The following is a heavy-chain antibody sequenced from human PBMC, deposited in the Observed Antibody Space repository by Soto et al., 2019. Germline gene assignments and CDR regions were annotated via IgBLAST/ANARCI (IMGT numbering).Heavy chain of an antibody. CDR1: GGSISSYY. V-gene: IGHV4-59*01. Sequence: SETLSLTCTVSGGSISSYYWSWIRQPPVKGLEWSGYIYYSGSTNYNPSLKSRVTISVDTSKNQFSLKLSSVTAADTAVYYCARFSSVWLNNWNAEGAYYYYMDVWGKGTTVTVSS. CDR3: ARFSSVWLNNWNAEGAYYYYMDV. CDR2: IYYSGST. J-gene: IGHJ6*03. D-gene: IGHD1-20*01.